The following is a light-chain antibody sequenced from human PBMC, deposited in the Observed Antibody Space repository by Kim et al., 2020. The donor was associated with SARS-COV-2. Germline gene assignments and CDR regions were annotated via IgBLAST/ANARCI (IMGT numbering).Light chain of an antibody. CDR2: AAS. CDR1: QSISSY. J-gene: IGKJ4*01. CDR3: QQSYSTPLT. V-gene: IGKV1-39*01. Sequence: SVGDRVTITCRASQSISSYLIWYQQKAGKAPKLLIYAASGLQNGVPSRFSGSGSGTDFTLTISNLQPEDVATYYCQQSYSTPLTFGGGTKVDIK.